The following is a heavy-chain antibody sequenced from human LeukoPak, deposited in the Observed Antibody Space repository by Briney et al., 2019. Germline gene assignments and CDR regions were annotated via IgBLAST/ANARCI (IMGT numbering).Heavy chain of an antibody. CDR1: GYRFTSYW. J-gene: IGHJ4*02. CDR2: IYPGDSDT. V-gene: IGHV5-51*01. D-gene: IGHD3-3*01. CDR3: ARSYYDFWSGYPFDY. Sequence: GEALKISCKGSGYRFTSYWIGWVRQMPGKGLEWMVIIYPGDSDTRYSPSFQGQVTISADKSISTAYLQWSSLKASDTAMYYCARSYYDFWSGYPFDYWGQGTLVTVSS.